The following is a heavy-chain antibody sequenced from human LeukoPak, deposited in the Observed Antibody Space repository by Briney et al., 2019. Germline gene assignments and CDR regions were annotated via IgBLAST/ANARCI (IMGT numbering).Heavy chain of an antibody. D-gene: IGHD3-22*01. CDR2: INPNSGGT. CDR3: AREGYYYDSSGFGNSPKKHYYYYYMDV. Sequence: GASVKVSCKASGYTFTGYYMHWVRQAPGQGLEWMGWINPNSGGTNYAQKFQGRVTMTRDTSISTAYMELSRLRSDGTAVYYCAREGYYYDSSGFGNSPKKHYYYYYMDVWGKGTTVTISS. CDR1: GYTFTGYY. J-gene: IGHJ6*03. V-gene: IGHV1-2*02.